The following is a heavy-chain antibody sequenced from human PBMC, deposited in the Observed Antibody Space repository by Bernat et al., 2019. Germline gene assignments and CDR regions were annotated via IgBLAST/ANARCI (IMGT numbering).Heavy chain of an antibody. J-gene: IGHJ4*02. Sequence: QVQLQESGPGLVKPSQTLSLTCTVSGGSISSGGYYWSWIRQHPGKGLEWIGYIYYSGSTYYNPSLKSRVTISVDTSKNQFSPKLSSVTAADTAVYYCARDRNYYDSSGYLDDWGQGTLVTVSS. V-gene: IGHV4-31*03. CDR2: IYYSGST. CDR1: GGSISSGGYY. CDR3: ARDRNYYDSSGYLDD. D-gene: IGHD3-22*01.